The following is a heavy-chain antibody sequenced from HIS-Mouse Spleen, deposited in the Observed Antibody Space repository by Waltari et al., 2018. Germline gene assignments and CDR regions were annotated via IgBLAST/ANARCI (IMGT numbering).Heavy chain of an antibody. Sequence: QVQLVQSGAEVKKPGASVKVSCKASGYTFTGYYMHWVRQAPGQGLEWMGWINPNSGGTNYARKFQGRVTMTRDTSISTAYMELSRLRSDDTAVYYCARLGVFDYWGQGTLVTVSS. CDR1: GYTFTGYY. V-gene: IGHV1-2*02. D-gene: IGHD2-8*01. CDR3: ARLGVFDY. J-gene: IGHJ4*02. CDR2: INPNSGGT.